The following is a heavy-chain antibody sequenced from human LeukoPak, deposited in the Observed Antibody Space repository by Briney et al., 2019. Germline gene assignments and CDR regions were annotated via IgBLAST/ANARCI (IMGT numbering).Heavy chain of an antibody. D-gene: IGHD3-10*01. Sequence: GGSLRLSCAASGFTFSSYAMHWVRQAPGKGLEWVAVISYDGSNKYYADSVKGRFTISRDNSKNTLYLQMNSLRAEDTAVYHCAKLHGPFTMVRGVPLDYWGQGTLVTVSS. V-gene: IGHV3-30-3*02. J-gene: IGHJ4*02. CDR2: ISYDGSNK. CDR1: GFTFSSYA. CDR3: AKLHGPFTMVRGVPLDY.